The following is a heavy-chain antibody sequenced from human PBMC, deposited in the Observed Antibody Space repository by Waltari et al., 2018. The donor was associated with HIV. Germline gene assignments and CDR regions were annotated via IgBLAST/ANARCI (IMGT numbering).Heavy chain of an antibody. V-gene: IGHV3-21*01. CDR2: IGSLQNFI. CDR3: ARGPSSGWSWFDP. D-gene: IGHD6-19*01. CDR1: GFRFSDYN. Sequence: EVRLLESGGGLVRPGGSLRLSCAASGFRFSDYNMNWVRPGPGKGLEWGASIGSLQNFIHYADSVKGRFTVSRDNAKNSLYLQMNSLTAEDTAVYYCARGPSSGWSWFDPWGQGTLVTVSS. J-gene: IGHJ5*02.